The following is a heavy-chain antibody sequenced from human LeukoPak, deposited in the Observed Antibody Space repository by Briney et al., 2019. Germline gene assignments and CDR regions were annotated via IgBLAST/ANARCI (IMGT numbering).Heavy chain of an antibody. CDR2: IWSDGSIK. J-gene: IGHJ4*02. CDR3: ARYDNDYGDYHFDY. V-gene: IGHV3-33*01. Sequence: PGRSLRLPCAASGFTFNTYGMHWVRQAPGKGLEWVAVIWSDGSIKYYADSVKGRFTISRDNSKNTLYLQMNSLRAEDTAVYYCARYDNDYGDYHFDYWGQGTLVTVSS. CDR1: GFTFNTYG. D-gene: IGHD4-17*01.